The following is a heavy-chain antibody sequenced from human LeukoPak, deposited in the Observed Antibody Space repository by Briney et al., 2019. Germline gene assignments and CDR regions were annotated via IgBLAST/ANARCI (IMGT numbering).Heavy chain of an antibody. J-gene: IGHJ4*02. CDR2: VGISSGNT. CDR1: GFTFSDYS. D-gene: IGHD2-2*01. Sequence: GGSLRLSCAASGFTFSDYSMNWVRQAPGKGLEWISYVGISSGNTKYADSVKGRFTISGNKAKNSLYLQMNSLRVEDRAVYYCARDTKCAFDNWGQGTLVTVSS. CDR3: ARDTKCAFDN. V-gene: IGHV3-48*01.